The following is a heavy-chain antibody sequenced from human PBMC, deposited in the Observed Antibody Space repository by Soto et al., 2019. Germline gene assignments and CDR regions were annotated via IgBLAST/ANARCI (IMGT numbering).Heavy chain of an antibody. CDR1: GYTFSYYW. J-gene: IGHJ3*02. CDR2: TWPSHFDT. Sequence: EVQLVQSGAEVKKPGESLKISCKGSGYTFSYYWIAWVRQVPGKGLQWMGITWPSHFDTRFAPSFKGRVTISADESVSTAYLQWSSLTASDTAIYYCARRPMGYDFWNAHLDMWGQGTMVAVSS. D-gene: IGHD3-3*01. CDR3: ARRPMGYDFWNAHLDM. V-gene: IGHV5-51*01.